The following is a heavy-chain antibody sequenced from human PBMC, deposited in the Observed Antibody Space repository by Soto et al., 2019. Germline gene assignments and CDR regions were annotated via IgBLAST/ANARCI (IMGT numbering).Heavy chain of an antibody. CDR3: AKDLGDYGVGDAFDI. Sequence: QVQLVESGGGVVQPGRSLRLSCAASGFTFSSYGMHWVRQAPGKGLEWVAVISYDGSNKYYADSVKGRSTISRDNSKNTLYLQMNSLRAEDTAVYYCAKDLGDYGVGDAFDIWGQGTMVTVSS. CDR2: ISYDGSNK. V-gene: IGHV3-30*18. D-gene: IGHD4-17*01. CDR1: GFTFSSYG. J-gene: IGHJ3*02.